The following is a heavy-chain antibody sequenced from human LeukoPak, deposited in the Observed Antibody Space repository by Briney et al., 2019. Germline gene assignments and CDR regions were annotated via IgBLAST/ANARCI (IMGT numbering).Heavy chain of an antibody. D-gene: IGHD6-19*01. CDR3: ARDSSGWSKNY. CDR1: GFTFTTDA. J-gene: IGHJ4*02. Sequence: GGSLRLSCAASGFTFTTDAMTWVRQAPGKGLQLDSAISGSGGDTYYEDSVKGRFTISRDNSKNMMYLQMNSLRAEETAVYYCARDSSGWSKNYWGQGTLVTVSS. V-gene: IGHV3-23*01. CDR2: ISGSGGDT.